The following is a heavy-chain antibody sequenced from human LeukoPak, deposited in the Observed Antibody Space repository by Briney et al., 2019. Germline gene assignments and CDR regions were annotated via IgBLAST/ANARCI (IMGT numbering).Heavy chain of an antibody. CDR2: ISYDGSNK. J-gene: IGHJ4*02. Sequence: GGSLRLSCAASGFTFSSYAMHWVRQAPGKGLEWVAVISYDGSNKYYADSVKGRFTISRDNSKNTLYLQMNSLRAEDTAVYYCARGDYYDSSGYQPIDCWGQGTLVTVSS. V-gene: IGHV3-30-3*01. D-gene: IGHD3-22*01. CDR3: ARGDYYDSSGYQPIDC. CDR1: GFTFSSYA.